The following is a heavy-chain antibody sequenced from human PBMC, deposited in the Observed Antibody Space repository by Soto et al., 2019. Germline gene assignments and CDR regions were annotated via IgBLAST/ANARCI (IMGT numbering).Heavy chain of an antibody. Sequence: EGQLVESGGGLVQPGGSARLSCAASGFTFSSYSMNWVRQAPGKGLEWVSDISSSSSTIYYADSVKGRFTISRDNAKNSLYLQMNSLRAEDTAVYYCARVSIRYSSSWYEGYYYYGMDVWGQGTTVTVSS. CDR2: ISSSSSTI. V-gene: IGHV3-48*01. CDR3: ARVSIRYSSSWYEGYYYYGMDV. D-gene: IGHD6-13*01. J-gene: IGHJ6*02. CDR1: GFTFSSYS.